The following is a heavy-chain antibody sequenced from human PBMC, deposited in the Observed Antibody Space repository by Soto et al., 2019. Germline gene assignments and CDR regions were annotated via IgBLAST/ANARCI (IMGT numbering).Heavy chain of an antibody. Sequence: PGGSLRLSCAAPGFTFSIYGMHWVRQAPGKGLEWVAVISYDGSNKYYADSVKGRFTISRDNSKNTLYLQMNSLRAEDTAVYYCAKPISPYCISTSCPGEDAFDIWGQGTMVTVSS. J-gene: IGHJ3*02. CDR2: ISYDGSNK. CDR1: GFTFSIYG. CDR3: AKPISPYCISTSCPGEDAFDI. D-gene: IGHD2-2*01. V-gene: IGHV3-30*18.